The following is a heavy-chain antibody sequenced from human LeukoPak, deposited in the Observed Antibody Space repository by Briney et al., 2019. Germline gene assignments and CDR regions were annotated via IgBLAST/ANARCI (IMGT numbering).Heavy chain of an antibody. CDR2: IYSGGST. V-gene: IGHV3-53*01. Sequence: GGSLRLSCAASGFIVSSNYMSWVRQAPGKGLEWVSVIYSGGSTYYADSVKGRFTISRDNSKNTLYLQMNSLRAEDTAMYYCARARSGYSYVLDYWGQGTLVTVSS. D-gene: IGHD5-18*01. J-gene: IGHJ4*02. CDR1: GFIVSSNY. CDR3: ARARSGYSYVLDY.